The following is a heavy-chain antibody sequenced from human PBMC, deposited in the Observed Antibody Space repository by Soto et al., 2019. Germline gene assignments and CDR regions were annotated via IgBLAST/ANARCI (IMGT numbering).Heavy chain of an antibody. D-gene: IGHD1-26*01. J-gene: IGHJ1*01. CDR3: AVETVGGSPGDC. Sequence: ASETLSLTCTVSGASISDYSSSHYWSWIRQPAGKGLERVGRVSTSGHPTYSPSLKSRVTMSLDTSKNQFSLTVNSVTAADTAMYYCAVETVGGSPGDCWGQGTLVTVSS. V-gene: IGHV4-4*07. CDR2: VSTSGHP. CDR1: GASISDYSSSHY.